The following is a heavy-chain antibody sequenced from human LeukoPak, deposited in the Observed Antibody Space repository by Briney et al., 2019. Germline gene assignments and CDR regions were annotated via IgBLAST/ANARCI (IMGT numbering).Heavy chain of an antibody. CDR1: GGSISTYY. V-gene: IGHV4-59*01. CDR3: ARVYGDYDSLPYFDY. D-gene: IGHD4-17*01. Sequence: SETLSLTCTVSGGSISTYYGNWIRQAPGKGLEWIGYIYYSGSTNYNPSLKSRVTMSVDTSRNQFSLKLSSVTAADTAVYYCARVYGDYDSLPYFDYWGQGTLVTVSS. J-gene: IGHJ4*02. CDR2: IYYSGST.